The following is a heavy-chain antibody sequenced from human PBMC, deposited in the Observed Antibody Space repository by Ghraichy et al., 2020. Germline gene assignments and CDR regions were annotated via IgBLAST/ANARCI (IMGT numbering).Heavy chain of an antibody. CDR2: FFYNGSP. CDR3: AGTVITDYYYWYGMDV. V-gene: IGHV4-61*01. D-gene: IGHD3-16*01. Sequence: GSLRLSCTVAGGSVSGGTYYWTWIWQPPGKGLEWIGHFFYNGSPNYNPSLNSRVTMSVDTSKNQFSLNLRSVTAADTALYYCAGTVITDYYYWYGMDVWGQGTTVTVTS. J-gene: IGHJ6*02. CDR1: GGSVSGGTYY.